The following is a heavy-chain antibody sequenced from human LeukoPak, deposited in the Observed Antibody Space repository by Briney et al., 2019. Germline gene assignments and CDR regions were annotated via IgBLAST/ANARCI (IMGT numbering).Heavy chain of an antibody. D-gene: IGHD4-17*01. Sequence: GGSLRLSCAASGFTFSSYAMSWVRQAPGKGLEWVSAISGSGGSTYYADSVKGRFTISRDNSKNTLYLQMNSLRAEDTAVYYCAKGSKLYGDYGNFDYWGQGTLVTVSS. V-gene: IGHV3-23*01. CDR3: AKGSKLYGDYGNFDY. CDR2: ISGSGGST. CDR1: GFTFSSYA. J-gene: IGHJ4*02.